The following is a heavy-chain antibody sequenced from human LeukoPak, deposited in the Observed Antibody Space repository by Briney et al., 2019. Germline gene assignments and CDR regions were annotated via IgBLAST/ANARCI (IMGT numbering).Heavy chain of an antibody. CDR2: ITDSGINT. D-gene: IGHD2-15*01. CDR1: GFTFSSYA. J-gene: IGHJ4*02. CDR3: AKGTLGSCSGASCYPRDY. V-gene: IGHV3-23*01. Sequence: GGSLRLSCAASGFTFSSYAMAWVRQAPVKGLEWVSVITDSGINTYYTDSVKGRFTISRDNSKNTLYLQMNSLRAEDTAVYYCAKGTLGSCSGASCYPRDYWGQGTLVTVSS.